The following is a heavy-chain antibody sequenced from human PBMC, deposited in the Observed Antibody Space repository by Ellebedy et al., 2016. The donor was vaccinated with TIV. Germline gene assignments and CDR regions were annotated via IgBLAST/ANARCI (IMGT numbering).Heavy chain of an antibody. D-gene: IGHD2-21*01. CDR2: INPSGGST. CDR1: GYTFTSYY. J-gene: IGHJ2*01. CDR3: ARVSRIVVSFWYFDL. V-gene: IGHV1-46*01. Sequence: ASVKVSXXASGYTFTSYYMHWVRQAPGQGLEWMGIINPSGGSTSYAQKFQGRVTMTRDTSTSTVYMELSSLRSEDTAVYYCARVSRIVVSFWYFDLWGRGTLATVSS.